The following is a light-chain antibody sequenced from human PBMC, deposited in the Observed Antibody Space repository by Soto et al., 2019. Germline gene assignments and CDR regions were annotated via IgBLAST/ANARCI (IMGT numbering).Light chain of an antibody. CDR2: EVS. CDR1: SSDVGGYNY. V-gene: IGLV2-14*01. CDR3: CSYAGSYV. J-gene: IGLJ1*01. Sequence: QSVLTQPASVSGSPGQSITISCTGTSSDVGGYNYVSWYQQHPGKAPKLMIYEVSNRPSGVSNRFSGSKSGNTASLTISGLQAEDEADYYCCSYAGSYVFGTGTKV.